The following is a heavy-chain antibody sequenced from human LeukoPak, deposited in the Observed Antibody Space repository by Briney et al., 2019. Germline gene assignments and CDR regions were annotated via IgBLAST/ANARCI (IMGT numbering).Heavy chain of an antibody. Sequence: GGSLRLSCAVSGFAFSDYGIHWVRQTPGKGLEWVSFIRYGGRDKYYADSVKGRFTVSKDNSKNTLHLQMNALTPEDTAVYFCPRGGAGDKWYFAFWGRGILVTVSS. CDR3: PRGGAGDKWYFAF. CDR2: IRYGGRDK. V-gene: IGHV3-30*02. D-gene: IGHD7-27*01. CDR1: GFAFSDYG. J-gene: IGHJ4*02.